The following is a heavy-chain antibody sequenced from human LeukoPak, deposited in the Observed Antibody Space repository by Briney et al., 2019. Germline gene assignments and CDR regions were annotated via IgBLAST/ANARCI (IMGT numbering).Heavy chain of an antibody. CDR1: GGSFSGYY. J-gene: IGHJ3*02. V-gene: IGHV4-34*01. CDR2: IYHSGNT. D-gene: IGHD6-13*01. Sequence: KPSETLSLTCAVYGGSFSGYYWSWIRQPPGKGLEWIGEIYHSGNTNYNPSLESRVTISVDKSNNQFSLRLSSVTAADTAVYFCTKYGLDTSSWYTVAGAFDIWGQGTMVTVSS. CDR3: TKYGLDTSSWYTVAGAFDI.